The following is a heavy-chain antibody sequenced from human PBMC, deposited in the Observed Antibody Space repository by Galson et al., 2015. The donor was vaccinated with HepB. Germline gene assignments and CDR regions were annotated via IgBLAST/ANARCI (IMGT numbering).Heavy chain of an antibody. V-gene: IGHV3-30-3*01. J-gene: IGHJ6*02. CDR2: ISYDGSNK. Sequence: SLRLSCAASGFTFSGYAMHWVRQAPGKGLEWVAVISYDGSNKYYADSVKGRFTISRDNSKNTLYLQMNSLRAEDTAVYYCARDMDLRGSGSYLSYGMDVWGQGTTVTVSS. CDR3: ARDMDLRGSGSYLSYGMDV. CDR1: GFTFSGYA. D-gene: IGHD3-10*01.